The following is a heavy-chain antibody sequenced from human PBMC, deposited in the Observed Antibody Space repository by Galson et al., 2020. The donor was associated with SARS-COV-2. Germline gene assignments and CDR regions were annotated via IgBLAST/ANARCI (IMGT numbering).Heavy chain of an antibody. CDR3: ARGSCTSTSGFRFDP. Sequence: SETLSLTCTVSGGSVSDRGSSWSWIRQPPGKGLEWIGYIYHTGSTYYNSSLESRVTISVDRSKNQFSLHLYSVTAADTAVYFCARGSCTSTSGFRFDPWGQGTLVTVSS. D-gene: IGHD2-2*01. CDR1: GGSVSDRGSS. J-gene: IGHJ5*02. CDR2: IYHTGST. V-gene: IGHV4-30-2*01.